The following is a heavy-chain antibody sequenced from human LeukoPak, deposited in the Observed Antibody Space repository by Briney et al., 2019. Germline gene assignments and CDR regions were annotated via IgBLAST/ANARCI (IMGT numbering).Heavy chain of an antibody. Sequence: SETLSLTGTVSGGSISSINFYGGWIRQPPGKGLEWIGSIYYSGSTYYNPSLKSRVTMSVDTSKNQFSLKLSSVTAADTAVYYCARHPGPFISSWVDYWGQGTLVTVSS. CDR1: GGSISSINFY. CDR3: ARHPGPFISSWVDY. D-gene: IGHD6-13*01. CDR2: IYYSGST. V-gene: IGHV4-39*01. J-gene: IGHJ4*02.